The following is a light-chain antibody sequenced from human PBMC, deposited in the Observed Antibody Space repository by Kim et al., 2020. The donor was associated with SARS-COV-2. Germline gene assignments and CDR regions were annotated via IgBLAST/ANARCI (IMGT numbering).Light chain of an antibody. CDR3: AAWDDILSGPE. CDR1: SSNIGSNY. Sequence: ELTQPPSASGTPGQRVTISCSGSSSNIGSNYVYWYQQLPGTAPKLLIYRNNQRPSGVPDRFSGSKYGTSASLAISGLRSEDEADYYCAAWDDILSGPEFGGGTQLTVL. CDR2: RNN. J-gene: IGLJ3*02. V-gene: IGLV1-47*01.